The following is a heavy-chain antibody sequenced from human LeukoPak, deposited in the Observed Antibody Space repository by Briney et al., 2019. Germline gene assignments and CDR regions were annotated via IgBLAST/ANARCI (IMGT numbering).Heavy chain of an antibody. V-gene: IGHV3-48*03. Sequence: GGSLRLPCAASGFTFSSYEMNWVRQAPGKGLEWVSYISSSGSTIYYADSVKGRFTISRDNAKNSLYLQMNSLRAEDTAVYYCARIGYCSGGSCYSLGLFDYWGREPWSPSPQ. J-gene: IGHJ4*02. CDR2: ISSSGSTI. CDR3: ARIGYCSGGSCYSLGLFDY. D-gene: IGHD2-15*01. CDR1: GFTFSSYE.